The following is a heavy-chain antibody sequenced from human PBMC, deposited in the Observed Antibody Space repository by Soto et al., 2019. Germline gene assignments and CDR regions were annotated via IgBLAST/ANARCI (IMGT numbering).Heavy chain of an antibody. Sequence: SETLSLTCAVSGGSVSSNNWWTWVRQPPGQGLEWIGEIYQSGSTNYNPSLKSRVTISVDKFKNQFSLKLTSVTAADTAVYFCASLGYCSGADCHGTRWGQGILVT. V-gene: IGHV4-4*02. D-gene: IGHD2-8*02. CDR3: ASLGYCSGADCHGTR. CDR1: GGSVSSNNW. CDR2: IYQSGST. J-gene: IGHJ4*01.